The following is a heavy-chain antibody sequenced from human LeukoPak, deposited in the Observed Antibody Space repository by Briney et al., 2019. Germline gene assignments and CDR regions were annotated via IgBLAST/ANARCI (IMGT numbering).Heavy chain of an antibody. CDR1: GGSISSYY. CDR2: IYYSGST. Sequence: SSETLSLTCTVSGGSISSYYWSWIRQPPGKGLEWIGYIYYSGSTNYNPSLKSRVTISVDTSKNQFSLKLSSVTAADTAVYYCARGPDPLYVWGSYLIEYYFDYWGQGTLVTVSS. J-gene: IGHJ4*02. V-gene: IGHV4-59*01. D-gene: IGHD3-16*02. CDR3: ARGPDPLYVWGSYLIEYYFDY.